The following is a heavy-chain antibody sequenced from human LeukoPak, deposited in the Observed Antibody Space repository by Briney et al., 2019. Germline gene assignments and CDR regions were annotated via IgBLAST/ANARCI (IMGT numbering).Heavy chain of an antibody. V-gene: IGHV4-59*08. CDR2: IYYSGST. CDR3: ARLLGSSGWYWFDP. CDR1: GGSISSYY. D-gene: IGHD6-19*01. Sequence: PSETLSLTCTVSGGSISSYYWSWIRQPPGKGLEWIGYIYYSGSTNYNPSLKSRVTISVDTSKNQFSLKLSSVTAADTAVYYCARLLGSSGWYWFDPWGQGTLVTVSS. J-gene: IGHJ5*02.